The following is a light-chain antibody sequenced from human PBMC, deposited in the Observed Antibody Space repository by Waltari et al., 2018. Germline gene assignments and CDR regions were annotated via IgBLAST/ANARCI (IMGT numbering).Light chain of an antibody. CDR1: QVIRND. V-gene: IGKV1-6*01. CDR3: QQSYSTPWT. J-gene: IGKJ1*01. Sequence: AIQMTQSPSSLSASVGDRIIITCRASQVIRNDLGWYQQKPGNAPKLLIYAASSLQSGVPSRFSGSGSGTDFTLTISSLQPEDFATYYCQQSYSTPWTFGQGTKVEIK. CDR2: AAS.